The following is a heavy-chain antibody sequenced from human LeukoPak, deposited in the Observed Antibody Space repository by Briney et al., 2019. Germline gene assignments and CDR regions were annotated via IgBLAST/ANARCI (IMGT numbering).Heavy chain of an antibody. Sequence: PGGSLRLSCAASGFTFRNYAMSWLRQAPGKGRELVSVIIGGGGGAYYADSLKVRLTTSRDDAKNTLYLQMNSLRADDTAVYYCAKDRWGGDGDLGDMDVWGQGTTVTVSS. V-gene: IGHV3-23*01. CDR3: AKDRWGGDGDLGDMDV. D-gene: IGHD4-17*01. CDR2: IIGGGGGA. CDR1: GFTFRNYA. J-gene: IGHJ6*02.